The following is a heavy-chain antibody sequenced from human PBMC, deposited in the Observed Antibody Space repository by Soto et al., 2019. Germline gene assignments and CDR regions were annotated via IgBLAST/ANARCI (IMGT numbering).Heavy chain of an antibody. D-gene: IGHD3-3*01. CDR3: ARDRLYYDFWSGYYQFDY. CDR2: INHSGST. Sequence: NPSETLSLTCAVYGGSFSGYYWSWIRQPPGKGLEWIGEINHSGSTNYNPSLKSRVTISVDTSKNQFSLKLSSVTAADTAVYYCARDRLYYDFWSGYYQFDYWGQGTLVTVSS. J-gene: IGHJ4*02. V-gene: IGHV4-34*01. CDR1: GGSFSGYY.